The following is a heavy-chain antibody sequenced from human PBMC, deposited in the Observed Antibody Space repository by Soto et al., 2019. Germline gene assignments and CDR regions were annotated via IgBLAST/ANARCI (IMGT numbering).Heavy chain of an antibody. D-gene: IGHD1-1*01. CDR3: ARGRYGDY. V-gene: IGHV1-18*01. CDR1: GYTFTSYG. CDR2: ISAHKDNT. J-gene: IGHJ4*02. Sequence: QVHLVQSGAEVRKPGASVKVSCKGSGYTFTSYGIAWVRQAPGQGLEWMGWISAHKDNTNYAQKVEGRVTVPRDTSTSTAYRELLNLRSDATAVYSCARGRYGDYWGQGALVTVPS.